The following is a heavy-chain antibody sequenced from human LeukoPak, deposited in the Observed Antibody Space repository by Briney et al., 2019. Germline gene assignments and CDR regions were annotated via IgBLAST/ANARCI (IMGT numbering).Heavy chain of an antibody. CDR2: ISAYNGNT. CDR1: GGTFSSYA. D-gene: IGHD3-3*01. J-gene: IGHJ3*02. CDR3: AREGRYDFWSGYRFDI. Sequence: ASVKVSCKASGGTFSSYAISWVRQAPGQGLEWMGWISAYNGNTNYAQKLQGRVTMTTDTSTSTAYMELRSLRSDDTAVYYCAREGRYDFWSGYRFDIWGQGTMVTVSS. V-gene: IGHV1-18*01.